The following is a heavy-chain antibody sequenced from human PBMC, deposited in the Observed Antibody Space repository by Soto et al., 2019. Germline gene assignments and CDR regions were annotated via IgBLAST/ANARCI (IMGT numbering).Heavy chain of an antibody. CDR2: IYYSGST. V-gene: IGHV4-39*02. D-gene: IGHD6-13*01. CDR3: ARDLLATAGLFDF. Sequence: SETLSLTCTVSGGSISSSSYYWGWIRQPPGKGLEWIGSIYYSGSTYYNPSLRSRVTISVDTSKNQFSLKLSSVTAEDTAVYYCARDLLATAGLFDFWGQGTLVTVSS. J-gene: IGHJ4*02. CDR1: GGSISSSSYY.